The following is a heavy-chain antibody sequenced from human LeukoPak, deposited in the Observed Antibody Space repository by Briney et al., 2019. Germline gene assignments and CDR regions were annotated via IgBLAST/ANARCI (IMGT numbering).Heavy chain of an antibody. Sequence: SGGSLRLSCAASGFTFNNYAMYWVRQAPGKGLEWVSGIFGSGDNAHYADSVKGRFTISRDNSKNTVYLQMVSLRVEDTAVYYCGKTTVGYSSGRYPGWPVDYWGQGILVTVSS. CDR3: GKTTVGYSSGRYPGWPVDY. CDR1: GFTFNNYA. CDR2: IFGSGDNA. J-gene: IGHJ4*02. V-gene: IGHV3-23*01. D-gene: IGHD6-19*01.